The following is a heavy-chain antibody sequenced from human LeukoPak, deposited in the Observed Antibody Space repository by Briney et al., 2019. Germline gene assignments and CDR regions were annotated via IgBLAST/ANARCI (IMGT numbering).Heavy chain of an antibody. V-gene: IGHV3-23*01. CDR3: AKDRGSDYSSSWYY. CDR2: ISGSGGST. D-gene: IGHD6-13*01. J-gene: IGHJ4*02. CDR1: GFTFSSYG. Sequence: PGGSLRLPCAASGFTFSSYGMSWVRQAPGKGLEWVSAISGSGGSTYYADSVKGRFTISRDNSKNTLYLQMNSLRAEDTAVYYCAKDRGSDYSSSWYYWGQGTLVTVSS.